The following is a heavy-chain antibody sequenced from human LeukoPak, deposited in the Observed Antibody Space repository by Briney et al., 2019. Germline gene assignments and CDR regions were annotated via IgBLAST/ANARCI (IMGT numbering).Heavy chain of an antibody. CDR3: ARQNSWDYDSSLKD. V-gene: IGHV4-4*07. CDR2: IYTSGST. D-gene: IGHD3-22*01. J-gene: IGHJ4*02. Sequence: PSETLSLTCTVSGGSISSYYWSGIRQPAGKGLEWIGRIYTSGSTNYNPSLKSRVTMSVETSKNQFSLKLSSVTAADTAVYYCARQNSWDYDSSLKDWGQGTLVTVSS. CDR1: GGSISSYY.